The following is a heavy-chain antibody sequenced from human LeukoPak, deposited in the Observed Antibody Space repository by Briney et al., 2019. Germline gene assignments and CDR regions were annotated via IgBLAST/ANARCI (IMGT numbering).Heavy chain of an antibody. D-gene: IGHD3-10*01. J-gene: IGHJ5*02. CDR1: GGSISSSSYY. V-gene: IGHV4-39*01. Sequence: SETLSLTCTVSGGSISSSSYYWGWLRQPPGKGLEWIGSIDYTGSTYYNPSLKSRVTISVDTSKNQFSLKLSSVTAADTAVYYCARSYYYGSGSYYQNWFDPWGQGTLVTVSS. CDR3: ARSYYYGSGSYYQNWFDP. CDR2: IDYTGST.